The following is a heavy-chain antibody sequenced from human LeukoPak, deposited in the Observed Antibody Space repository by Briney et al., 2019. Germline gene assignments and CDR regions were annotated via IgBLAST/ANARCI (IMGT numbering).Heavy chain of an antibody. Sequence: GGSLRLSCAASGFTFSSYEMNWVRQAPGKGLEWLSYISSSGSTIYYADSVKGRFTISRDNAKNSLYLQMNSPRAEDTAVYYCARDGEGCTSPNCYEWFHYWGQGTLVTVSS. CDR3: ARDGEGCTSPNCYEWFHY. J-gene: IGHJ4*02. D-gene: IGHD2-2*01. V-gene: IGHV3-48*03. CDR2: ISSSGSTI. CDR1: GFTFSSYE.